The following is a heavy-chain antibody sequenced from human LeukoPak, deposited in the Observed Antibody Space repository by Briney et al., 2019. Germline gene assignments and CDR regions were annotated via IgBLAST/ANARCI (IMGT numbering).Heavy chain of an antibody. CDR2: INHSGST. CDR3: ARGRGRSPLWLVSTPLYFDY. J-gene: IGHJ4*02. D-gene: IGHD5-18*01. CDR1: GGSFSGYY. V-gene: IGHV4-34*01. Sequence: SETLSLTCAVYGGSFSGYYWSWIRQPPGKGLEWIGEINHSGSTNYNPSLKCRVTISVDTSKNQFSLKLSSVTAADTAVYYCARGRGRSPLWLVSTPLYFDYWGQGTLVTVSS.